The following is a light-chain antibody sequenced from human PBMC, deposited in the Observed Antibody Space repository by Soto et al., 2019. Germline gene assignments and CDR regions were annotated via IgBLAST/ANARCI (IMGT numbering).Light chain of an antibody. CDR1: SSDVGIYNY. CDR2: EVS. Sequence: QSALTQPASVSGSPGQSIAISCTGSSSDVGIYNYVSWYQQHPGKVPKLIIYEVSNRPSGVSNRFSGSKSGNTASLTISGLHAEDEADYYCCSYAGSSTYVFGSGTKLTVL. V-gene: IGLV2-23*02. J-gene: IGLJ1*01. CDR3: CSYAGSSTYV.